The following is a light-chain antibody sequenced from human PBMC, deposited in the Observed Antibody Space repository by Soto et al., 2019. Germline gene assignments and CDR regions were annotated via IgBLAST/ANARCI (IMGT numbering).Light chain of an antibody. CDR1: QSISSSY. Sequence: EIVFTQSPGTLSLSPGKRATLSCRASQSISSSYLAWYQPRPGQAPRLLIYGASSRDTGIQDRFSGSGAGTECTRTISRLEPEDVAVDYCQQYGSSSWTFGQGTKVDNK. CDR3: QQYGSSSWT. V-gene: IGKV3-20*01. J-gene: IGKJ1*01. CDR2: GAS.